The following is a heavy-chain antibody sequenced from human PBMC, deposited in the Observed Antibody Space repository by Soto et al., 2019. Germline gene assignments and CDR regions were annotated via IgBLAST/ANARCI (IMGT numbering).Heavy chain of an antibody. Sequence: ASVKVSCTASGYTFTSYDINWVRQATGQGLEWMGWMNPNSGNTGYAQKFQGRVTMARNTSISTAYMELSSLRSEDTAVYYCARGLHYDFWSGYRPIYYYYMDVWGKGTTVTVSS. CDR2: MNPNSGNT. V-gene: IGHV1-8*01. D-gene: IGHD3-3*01. CDR3: ARGLHYDFWSGYRPIYYYYMDV. J-gene: IGHJ6*03. CDR1: GYTFTSYD.